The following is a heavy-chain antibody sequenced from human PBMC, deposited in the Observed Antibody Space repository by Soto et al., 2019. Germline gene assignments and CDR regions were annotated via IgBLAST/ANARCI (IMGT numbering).Heavy chain of an antibody. CDR3: VKSRRRLLWIGAIYYFAC. V-gene: IGHV3-23*01. J-gene: IGHJ4*02. CDR2: ITFSGGGT. CDR1: WFTFTSFA. Sequence: GALRLSCEASWFTFTSFAMSWFRQCPGKVLEWVSSITFSGGGTYFADSVRGRFTVSRDNSKNTVYLQMNSLRAEGTAVYYCVKSRRRLLWIGAIYYFACLGEGTLVTVS. D-gene: IGHD3-10*01.